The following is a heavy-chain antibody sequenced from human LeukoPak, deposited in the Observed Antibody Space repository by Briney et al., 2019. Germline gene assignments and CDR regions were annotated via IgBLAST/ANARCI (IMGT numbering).Heavy chain of an antibody. J-gene: IGHJ3*02. D-gene: IGHD3-3*01. CDR2: IYTSGST. CDR3: ARDRRRSGYAFDI. V-gene: IGHV4-61*02. Sequence: PSETLSLTCTVSGGSISSGSYYWSWIRQPAGKGLEWIGRIYTSGSTNYNPSLKSRVTISVDTSKNQFSLKLSSVTAADTAVYYCARDRRRSGYAFDIWGQGTMVTVSS. CDR1: GGSISSGSYY.